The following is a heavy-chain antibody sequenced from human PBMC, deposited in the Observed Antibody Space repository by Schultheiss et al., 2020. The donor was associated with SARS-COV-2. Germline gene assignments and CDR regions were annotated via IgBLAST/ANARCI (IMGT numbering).Heavy chain of an antibody. J-gene: IGHJ4*02. CDR1: GFTFSSYS. Sequence: GGSLRLSCAASGFTFSSYSMNWVRQAPGKGLEWVSYISSSSSTKHYADSVKGRFTISRDNAKNSLYLQMNSLRAGDTAVYYCARGGYSYGFYWGQGTLVTVSS. D-gene: IGHD5-18*01. CDR2: ISSSSSTK. CDR3: ARGGYSYGFY. V-gene: IGHV3-48*04.